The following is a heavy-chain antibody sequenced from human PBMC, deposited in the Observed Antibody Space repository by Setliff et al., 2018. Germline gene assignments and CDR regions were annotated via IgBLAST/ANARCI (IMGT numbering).Heavy chain of an antibody. J-gene: IGHJ4*02. D-gene: IGHD3-22*01. CDR3: ARYDSSGYSENYYFDY. V-gene: IGHV4-39*07. CDR2: VYYSGNT. CDR1: GGSISTTDYY. Sequence: SGPLSLTCTVSGGSISTTDYYWSWIRQPPGKGLEWIGCVYYSGNTYYSPSLKSRVTMFVDTSKNQLSLMLYSVTAADTAIYYCARYDSSGYSENYYFDYWVRGTLVTVSS.